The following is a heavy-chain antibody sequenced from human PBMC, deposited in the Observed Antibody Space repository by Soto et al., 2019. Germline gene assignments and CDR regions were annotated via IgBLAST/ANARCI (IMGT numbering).Heavy chain of an antibody. J-gene: IGHJ3*02. CDR3: AKDSRLDYGDYLTLFAFDI. CDR2: ISGSGGST. V-gene: IGHV3-23*01. Sequence: EVQLLESGGGLVQPGGSLRLSCAASGFTFSSYAMSWVRQAPGKGLEWVSAISGSGGSTYYADSVKGRFTISRDNSKNTLYLQMNSLRAEDTAVYYCAKDSRLDYGDYLTLFAFDIWGQGTMVTVSS. CDR1: GFTFSSYA. D-gene: IGHD4-17*01.